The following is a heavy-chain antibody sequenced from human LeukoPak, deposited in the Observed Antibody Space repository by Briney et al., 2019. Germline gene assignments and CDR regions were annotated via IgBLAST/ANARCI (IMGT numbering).Heavy chain of an antibody. D-gene: IGHD1-26*01. CDR1: GGSISSDF. J-gene: IGHJ6*03. Sequence: SETLSLTCVISGGSISSDFWSWIRQPAGKGLEWIERVYTSGGTNYNPSLKSRVTISIDTAKNQISLKVRSVTAADTAVYYCAGGHSGSSAKILYYYYMDVWGKGTTVTVSS. CDR3: AGGHSGSSAKILYYYYMDV. CDR2: VYTSGGT. V-gene: IGHV4-59*10.